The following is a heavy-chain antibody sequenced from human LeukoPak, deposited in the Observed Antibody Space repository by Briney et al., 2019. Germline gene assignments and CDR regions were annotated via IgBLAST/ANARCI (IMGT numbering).Heavy chain of an antibody. Sequence: ASVKVSCKASGYTFTSYAMGWARQAPGHGLEWMGWINTNTGNPTYAQGFTGRFVFSLDTSVSTAYLQISSLEAEDTAVYYCASFFCINGVCYYLDYWGQGTLVTVSS. CDR1: GYTFTSYA. D-gene: IGHD2-8*01. J-gene: IGHJ4*02. CDR3: ASFFCINGVCYYLDY. CDR2: INTNTGNP. V-gene: IGHV7-4-1*02.